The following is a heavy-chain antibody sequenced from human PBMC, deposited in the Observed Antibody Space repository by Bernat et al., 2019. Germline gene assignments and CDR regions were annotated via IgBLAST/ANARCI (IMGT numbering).Heavy chain of an antibody. Sequence: QVQLVQSGAEVKKPGASVKVSCKASGYTFTSYYMHWVRQAPGQGLEWMGIINPSGGSTSYAQKFQGRVTMTRDTSTSTVYMELSSLRSEDTAVYYCARGMVVAATINWFDPWGQGTLVTVSS. J-gene: IGHJ5*02. CDR1: GYTFTSYY. CDR3: ARGMVVAATINWFDP. V-gene: IGHV1-46*01. CDR2: INPSGGST. D-gene: IGHD2-15*01.